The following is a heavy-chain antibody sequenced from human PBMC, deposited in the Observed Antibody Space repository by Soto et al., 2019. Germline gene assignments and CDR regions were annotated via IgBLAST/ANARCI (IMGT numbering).Heavy chain of an antibody. CDR1: GFTFSSYW. V-gene: IGHV3-7*01. CDR2: IKQDGSEK. Sequence: GGSLRLSCAASGFTFSSYWMSWVRQAPGKGLEWVANIKQDGSEKYYVDSVKGRFTISRDNAKNSLYLQMNSLRAEDTAVYYCARTLSPGVDYYYYGMDVWGQGTTVTVSS. J-gene: IGHJ6*02. CDR3: ARTLSPGVDYYYYGMDV.